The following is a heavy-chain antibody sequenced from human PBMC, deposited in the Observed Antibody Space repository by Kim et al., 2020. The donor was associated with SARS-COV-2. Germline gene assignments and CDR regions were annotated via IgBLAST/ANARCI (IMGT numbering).Heavy chain of an antibody. CDR3: AGGAADY. CDR2: ISSSSYYI. J-gene: IGHJ4*02. CDR1: GFAFSSYG. V-gene: IGHV3-21*01. Sequence: GGSLRLSCAASGFAFSSYGMHWVRQAPGKGLEWVSFISSSSYYIYYADSVKGRFTVSRDNAKNSLFLQMDSLRAEDTAVYYCAGGAADYWGQGTLVTVSS. D-gene: IGHD3-10*01.